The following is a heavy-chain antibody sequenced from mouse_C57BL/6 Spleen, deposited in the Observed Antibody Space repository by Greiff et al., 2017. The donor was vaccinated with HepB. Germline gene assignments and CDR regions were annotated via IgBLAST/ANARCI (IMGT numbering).Heavy chain of an antibody. D-gene: IGHD2-3*01. CDR3: ARHSDGYPVTY. CDR1: GFTFSSYT. V-gene: IGHV5-9*01. J-gene: IGHJ3*01. CDR2: ISGGGGNT. Sequence: EVQVVESGGGLVKPGGSLKLSCAASGFTFSSYTMSWVRQTPEKRLEWVATISGGGGNTYYPDSVKGRFTISRDNAKNTLYLQMSSLRSEDTALYYCARHSDGYPVTYWGQGTLVTVSA.